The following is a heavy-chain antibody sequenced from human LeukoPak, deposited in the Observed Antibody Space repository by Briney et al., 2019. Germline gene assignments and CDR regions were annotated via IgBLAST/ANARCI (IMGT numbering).Heavy chain of an antibody. CDR3: AKVVRGSGWTFDY. CDR2: ISVSVGNT. D-gene: IGHD6-19*01. CDR1: GFTFSSYA. J-gene: IGHJ4*02. V-gene: IGHV3-23*01. Sequence: LTGGSLRLSCAASGFTFSSYAMSWVRQAPGKGLEWVSAISVSVGNTYYADSVKGRFTISRDNSKNTLYLQMNSLRAEDTAVYYCAKVVRGSGWTFDYWGQGTLVTVSS.